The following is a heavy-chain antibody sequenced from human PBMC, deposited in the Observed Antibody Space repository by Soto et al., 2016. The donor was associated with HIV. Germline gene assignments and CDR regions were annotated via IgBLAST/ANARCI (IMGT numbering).Heavy chain of an antibody. D-gene: IGHD3-10*01. V-gene: IGHV1-8*03. CDR3: ARGPKLYYFGSGTGYLDY. J-gene: IGHJ4*02. Sequence: QVQLVQSGAEVKTPGASVRISCKASGYTFGNFDIHWVRQAAGQGPEWIGWMNPNSGNTGFAQNFQGRVTSSRNTSISTAYLDLSSLRSDDTAVYYCARGPKLYYFGSGTGYLDYWGQGTWSRS. CDR1: GYTFGNFD. CDR2: MNPNSGNT.